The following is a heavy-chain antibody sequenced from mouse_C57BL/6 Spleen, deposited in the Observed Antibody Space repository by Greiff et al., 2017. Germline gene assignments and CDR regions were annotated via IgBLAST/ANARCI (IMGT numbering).Heavy chain of an antibody. CDR1: GYTFTSYW. V-gene: IGHV1-61*01. D-gene: IGHD4-1*01. Sequence: VQLQQPGAELVRPGSSVKLSCKASGYTFTSYWMDWVKQRPGQGLEWIGNIYPSDSETHYNQKFKDRATLTVDKSSSTAYMQLSSLTSEDSAVYYCAREGELGRNFDYWGQGTTLTVSS. CDR3: AREGELGRNFDY. CDR2: IYPSDSET. J-gene: IGHJ2*01.